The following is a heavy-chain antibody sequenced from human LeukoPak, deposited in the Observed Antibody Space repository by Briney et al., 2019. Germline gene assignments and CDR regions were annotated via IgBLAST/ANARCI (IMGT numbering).Heavy chain of an antibody. V-gene: IGHV4-39*01. CDR3: ATLDY. CDR1: GGSISGSTEY. J-gene: IGHJ4*02. Sequence: SSETLSLTCTVSGGSISGSTEYLGGIPHPPRKGLEWSGNIYYSGSIYYNPSLKSRVTISVDTSKNQCSLKLTSVTAAGTAVYYCATLDYWGQGTLVTVSS. CDR2: IYYSGSI.